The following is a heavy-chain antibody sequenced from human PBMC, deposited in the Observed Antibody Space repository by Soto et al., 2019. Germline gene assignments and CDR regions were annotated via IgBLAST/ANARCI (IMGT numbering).Heavy chain of an antibody. Sequence: SLNISCAASGFTFSDYAMHWVRQAPGNGLEWLALISFDGSIEYYADSVKGRFTISRDNSKNTLYVQMNSLREEDTAVYCCARAGGYSSFNHYYYYGMDVWGQGTTVTVSS. V-gene: IGHV3-30-3*01. CDR3: ARAGGYSSFNHYYYYGMDV. D-gene: IGHD2-2*03. CDR1: GFTFSDYA. J-gene: IGHJ6*02. CDR2: ISFDGSIE.